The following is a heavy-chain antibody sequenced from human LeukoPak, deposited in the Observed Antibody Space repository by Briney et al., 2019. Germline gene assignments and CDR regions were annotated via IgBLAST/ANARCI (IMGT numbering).Heavy chain of an antibody. J-gene: IGHJ3*02. CDR2: SRNKANRHTT. D-gene: IGHD1-1*01. V-gene: IGHV3-72*01. CDR3: TRYERATDAFDI. Sequence: GGSLRLSCAVSGVTLSDHYMGWVRQAPGKGLEWVGCSRNKANRHTTEYAASLKDRFSISRDDSKNSLYLQMNNLKTEDTPVYYCTRYERATDAFDIWGQGTIVTVSS. CDR1: GVTLSDHY.